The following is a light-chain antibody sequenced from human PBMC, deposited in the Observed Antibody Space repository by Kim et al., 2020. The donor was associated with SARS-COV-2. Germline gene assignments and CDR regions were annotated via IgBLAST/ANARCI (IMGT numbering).Light chain of an antibody. CDR3: CSYVV. V-gene: IGLV2-23*02. CDR2: EVS. Sequence: QSALTQPASVSGSPGQSITISCTGTSSDVGSYNLVSWYQQHPGKAPKLMIYEVSKRPSGGSNRFSGSKSGNTDSLTISGLQAEDEADYYCCSYVVFG. CDR1: SSDVGSYNL. J-gene: IGLJ2*01.